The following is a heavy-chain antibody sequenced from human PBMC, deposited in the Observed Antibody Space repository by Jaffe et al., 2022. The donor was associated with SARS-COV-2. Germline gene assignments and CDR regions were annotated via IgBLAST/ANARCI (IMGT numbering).Heavy chain of an antibody. J-gene: IGHJ4*02. V-gene: IGHV4-59*01. CDR3: ARAKSYYYDSSGYYLFDY. Sequence: QVQLQESGPGLVKPSETLSLTCTVSGGSISSYYWSWIRQPPGKGLEWIGYIYYSGSTNYNPSLKSRVTISVDTSKNQFSLKLSSVTAADTAVYYCARAKSYYYDSSGYYLFDYWGQGTLVTVSS. CDR2: IYYSGST. D-gene: IGHD3-22*01. CDR1: GGSISSYY.